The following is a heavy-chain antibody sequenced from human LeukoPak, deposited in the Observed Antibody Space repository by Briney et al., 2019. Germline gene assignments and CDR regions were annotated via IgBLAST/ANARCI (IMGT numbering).Heavy chain of an antibody. D-gene: IGHD4-23*01. J-gene: IGHJ6*03. CDR1: GFTVSSNY. V-gene: IGHV3-30*03. CDR2: ISYDGSNK. Sequence: GGSLRLSCAASGFTVSSNYMSWVRQAPGKGLEWVAVISYDGSNKYYADSVKGRFTISRDNAKNSLYLQMSSLRAEDTALYHCARGGGNGLYYYMDVWGKGTTVTVSS. CDR3: ARGGGNGLYYYMDV.